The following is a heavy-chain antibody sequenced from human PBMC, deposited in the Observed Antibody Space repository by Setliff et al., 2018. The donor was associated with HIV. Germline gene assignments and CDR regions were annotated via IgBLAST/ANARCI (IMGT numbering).Heavy chain of an antibody. V-gene: IGHV1-2*07. CDR1: GYTFTGYY. D-gene: IGHD2-15*01. J-gene: IGHJ4*02. CDR2: MNPNSGHT. CDR3: ARDRRARDDQIGGLYYFDR. Sequence: ASVKVSCKASGYTFTGYYMHWVRQAPGQGLEWMGWMNPNSGHTGYAHKFQGRVTMTRDTSIGTAYMELSSLTSEDTAVYYCARDRRARDDQIGGLYYFDRWGQGTLVTVSS.